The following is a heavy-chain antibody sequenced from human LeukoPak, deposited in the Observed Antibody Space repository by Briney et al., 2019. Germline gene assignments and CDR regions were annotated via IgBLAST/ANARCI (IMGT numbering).Heavy chain of an antibody. CDR2: ISAYNGNT. CDR1: GYTFTSYG. D-gene: IGHD3-10*01. CDR3: ARDLGYYGSGSYYRQYYFDY. Sequence: GASVKVSCKASGYTFTSYGISWVRQAPGQGLEWMGWISAYNGNTNYAQKLQGRVTMTTDTSTSTAYMELRSLRSDDTAVYYCARDLGYYGSGSYYRQYYFDYWGQGTLVTVSS. V-gene: IGHV1-18*01. J-gene: IGHJ4*02.